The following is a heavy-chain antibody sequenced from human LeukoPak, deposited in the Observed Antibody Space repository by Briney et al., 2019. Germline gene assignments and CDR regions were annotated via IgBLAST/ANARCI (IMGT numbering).Heavy chain of an antibody. V-gene: IGHV4-59*11. D-gene: IGHD2-15*01. J-gene: IGHJ5*02. CDR3: ARAEGVGRAAKWSWFDP. Sequence: SETLSLTCTVSGGPINSHHWSWIRQPPGKGLEWIGYISDSGSTNYNPSLRSRVTISVDTSKNQFSLKLSSVTTADTAVYYCARAEGVGRAAKWSWFDPWGQGTLVIVSS. CDR1: GGPINSHH. CDR2: ISDSGST.